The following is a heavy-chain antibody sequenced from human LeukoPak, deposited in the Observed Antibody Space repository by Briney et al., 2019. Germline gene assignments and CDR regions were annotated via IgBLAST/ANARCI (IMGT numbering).Heavy chain of an antibody. CDR3: ARGDSGYEPLDY. D-gene: IGHD5-12*01. V-gene: IGHV4-59*12. Sequence: SETLSLTCTVSGGSISTYYWSWIRQPPGKGLEWIGYIYYSGSTNYNPSLKSRVTISVDTSKNQFSLKLSSVTAADTAVYYCARGDSGYEPLDYWGQGTLVTVSS. J-gene: IGHJ4*02. CDR2: IYYSGST. CDR1: GGSISTYY.